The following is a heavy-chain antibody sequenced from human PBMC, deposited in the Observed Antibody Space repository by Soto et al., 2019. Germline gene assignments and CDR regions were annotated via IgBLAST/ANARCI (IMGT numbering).Heavy chain of an antibody. CDR1: GGTFSSYA. CDR2: IIPIFGTA. V-gene: IGHV1-69*13. Sequence: RASVKVSCKASGGTFSSYAISWVRQAPGQGLEWMGGIIPIFGTANYAQKFQGRVTITADESTSTAYMELSSLRSEDTAVYYCARVITIFGVVHYYGMDVWGQGTTVTVSS. J-gene: IGHJ6*02. CDR3: ARVITIFGVVHYYGMDV. D-gene: IGHD3-3*01.